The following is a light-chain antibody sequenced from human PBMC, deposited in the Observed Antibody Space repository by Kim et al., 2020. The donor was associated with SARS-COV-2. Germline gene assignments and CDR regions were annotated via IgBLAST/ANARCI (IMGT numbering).Light chain of an antibody. J-gene: IGLJ3*02. CDR3: AAWDDSLNGFWV. CDR1: SSNIGSNT. Sequence: RVPISCSGSSSNIGSNTVNWYQQLPGTAPKLLIYSNNQRPSGVPDRFSGSKSGTSASLAISGLQSEDEADYYCAAWDDSLNGFWVFGGGTQLTVL. V-gene: IGLV1-44*01. CDR2: SNN.